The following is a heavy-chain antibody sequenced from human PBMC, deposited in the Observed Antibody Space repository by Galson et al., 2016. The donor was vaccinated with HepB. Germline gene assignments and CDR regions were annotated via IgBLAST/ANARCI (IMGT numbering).Heavy chain of an antibody. CDR1: GLTFSGSA. J-gene: IGHJ5*02. V-gene: IGHV3-73*01. D-gene: IGHD6-13*01. CDR2: IRSKANNYAT. CDR3: TRHLDPGYSSSWYFWFDP. Sequence: SLRLSCAVSGLTFSGSAMHWVRQASGKGLEWVGHIRSKANNYATAYAASVKGRFTISRDDSKNTAYLQMNSLNTEDTAVYYCTRHLDPGYSSSWYFWFDPWGEGTLVTVAS.